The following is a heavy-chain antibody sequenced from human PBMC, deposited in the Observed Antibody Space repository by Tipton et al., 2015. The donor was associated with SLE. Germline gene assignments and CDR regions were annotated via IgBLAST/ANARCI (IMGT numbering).Heavy chain of an antibody. D-gene: IGHD4-11*01. CDR1: GFTFDDYA. V-gene: IGHV3-9*01. CDR3: AKATTERAYGMDV. Sequence: SPRLSCAASGFTFDDYAMHWVRQAPGKGLEWVSGISWNSGSIGYADSVKGRFTISRDNAKNSLYLQMNSLRAEDTALYYCAKATTERAYGMDVWGQGTTVTVSS. CDR2: ISWNSGSI. J-gene: IGHJ6*02.